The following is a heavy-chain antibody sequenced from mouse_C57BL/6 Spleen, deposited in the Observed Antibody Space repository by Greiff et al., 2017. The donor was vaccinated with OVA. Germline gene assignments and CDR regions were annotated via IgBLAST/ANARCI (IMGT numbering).Heavy chain of an antibody. Sequence: VQLKQSGTVLARPGASVKMSCKTSGYTFTSYWMHWVKQRPGQGLEWIGAIYPGNSDTSYNQKFKGKAKLTAVTSASTAYMELSSLTNEDSAVYYCTRSAYYSNFYFDYWGQGTTLTVSS. V-gene: IGHV1-5*01. J-gene: IGHJ2*01. D-gene: IGHD2-5*01. CDR3: TRSAYYSNFYFDY. CDR2: IYPGNSDT. CDR1: GYTFTSYW.